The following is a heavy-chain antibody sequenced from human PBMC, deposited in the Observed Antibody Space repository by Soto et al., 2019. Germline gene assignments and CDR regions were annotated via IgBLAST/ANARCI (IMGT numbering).Heavy chain of an antibody. J-gene: IGHJ4*02. Sequence: GGSLRLSCAASGFTFSSYGMHWVRQAPGKGLEWVAVIWYDGSNKYYADSVKGRFTISRDNSKNTLYLQMNSLRAEDTAVYYCARGYDILTGYYSDFDYWGQGTLVTVSS. V-gene: IGHV3-33*01. CDR3: ARGYDILTGYYSDFDY. D-gene: IGHD3-9*01. CDR2: IWYDGSNK. CDR1: GFTFSSYG.